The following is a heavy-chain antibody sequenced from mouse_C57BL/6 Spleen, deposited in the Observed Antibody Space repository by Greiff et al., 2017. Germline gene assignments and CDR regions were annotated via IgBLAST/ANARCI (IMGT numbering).Heavy chain of an antibody. CDR3: ARVADHDYGSSYAMDY. D-gene: IGHD1-1*01. CDR2: INYDGSST. CDR1: GFTFSDYY. V-gene: IGHV5-16*01. Sequence: EVKVEEPEGGLVQPGSSMKLSCTASGFTFSDYYMAWVRQVPEKGLEWVANINYDGSSTYYLDSLKSRFIISRDNAKNILYLQMSRLKSEDTATYYCARVADHDYGSSYAMDYWGQGTSVTVSS. J-gene: IGHJ4*01.